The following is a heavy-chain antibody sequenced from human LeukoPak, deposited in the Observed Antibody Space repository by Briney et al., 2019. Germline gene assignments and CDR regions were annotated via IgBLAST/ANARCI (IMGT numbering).Heavy chain of an antibody. CDR3: AKRPRAVAEAYFDY. CDR2: ISGSGIST. D-gene: IGHD6-19*01. V-gene: IGHV3-23*01. Sequence: GGSLRPSCAASGFTFSSYAMSWVRQAPGKGLEWVSAISGSGISTYYADSVTGRFTISRDTSKNTLYLQMNSLRAEDTAVYYCAKRPRAVAEAYFDYWGQGTLLTVSS. CDR1: GFTFSSYA. J-gene: IGHJ4*02.